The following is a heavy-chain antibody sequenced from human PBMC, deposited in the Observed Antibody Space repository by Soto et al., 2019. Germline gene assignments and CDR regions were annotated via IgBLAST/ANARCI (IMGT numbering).Heavy chain of an antibody. CDR3: AKDLRFLEWLLFDY. V-gene: IGHV3-30*18. CDR1: GFTFSSYG. J-gene: IGHJ4*02. Sequence: QVQLVESGGGVVQPGRSLRLSCAASGFTFSSYGMHWVRQAPGKGLEWVAVISYDGSNKYYADSVKGRFTISRDNSKNTLYLQMNSLRAEDTAVYYCAKDLRFLEWLLFDYWGQGTLVTVSS. CDR2: ISYDGSNK. D-gene: IGHD3-3*01.